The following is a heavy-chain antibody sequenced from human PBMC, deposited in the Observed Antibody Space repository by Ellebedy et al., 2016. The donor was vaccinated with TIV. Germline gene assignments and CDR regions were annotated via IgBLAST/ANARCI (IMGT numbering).Heavy chain of an antibody. J-gene: IGHJ3*02. CDR3: ARVVWQQPVSYALDI. CDR1: GYTFTGYY. V-gene: IGHV1-2*04. CDR2: INPNSGGT. Sequence: AASVKVSCKASGYTFTGYYMHWVRQAPGQGLEWMGWINPNSGGTNYAQKFQGWVTMTRDTSISTAYMELSRLRSDDTAVYYCARVVWQQPVSYALDIWGQGTMVTVSS. D-gene: IGHD6-13*01.